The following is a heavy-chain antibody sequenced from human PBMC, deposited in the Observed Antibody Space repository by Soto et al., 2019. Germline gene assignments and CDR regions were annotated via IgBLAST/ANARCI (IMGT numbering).Heavy chain of an antibody. J-gene: IGHJ3*02. D-gene: IGHD1-26*01. CDR3: ARIYSGRSHAHESFDI. V-gene: IGHV4-4*02. Sequence: QVQLQESGPGLVKPSGTLSLTCAVSGDSIISYNWWSWVRQPPGKGLEWIGEIYQSGSTNYNSSLKSRVTISLDKTKNQFSLQLSPVTAADTAVYYCARIYSGRSHAHESFDIWGQGTMVTVSS. CDR2: IYQSGST. CDR1: GDSIISYNW.